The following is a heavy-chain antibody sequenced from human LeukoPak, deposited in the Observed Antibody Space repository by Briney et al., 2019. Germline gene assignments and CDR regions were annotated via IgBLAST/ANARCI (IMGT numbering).Heavy chain of an antibody. CDR1: GFTFSSYA. J-gene: IGHJ4*02. D-gene: IGHD1-26*01. CDR3: AKDIGGSYGSAGYFDY. V-gene: IGHV3-9*01. Sequence: GGSLRLSCAASGFTFSSYAMHWVRQAPGKGLEWVSGISWNSGSIGYADSVKGRFTISRDNAKNSLYLQMNSLRAEDTALYYCAKDIGGSYGSAGYFDYWGQGTLVTVSS. CDR2: ISWNSGSI.